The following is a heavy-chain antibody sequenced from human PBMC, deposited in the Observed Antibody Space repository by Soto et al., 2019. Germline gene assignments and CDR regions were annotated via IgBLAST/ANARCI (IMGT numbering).Heavy chain of an antibody. Sequence: QVQLVESGGGVVQPGRSLRLSCAASGFIFSSYGMHWVRQAPGKGLEWVAIISYDANNKYYADSVKGRFTISRDNSKNTXNLQMNSLRAEDTAVYYCASLYGSGSDLRTVDAFDIWGQGTMVTVSS. CDR3: ASLYGSGSDLRTVDAFDI. V-gene: IGHV3-33*01. D-gene: IGHD3-10*01. J-gene: IGHJ3*02. CDR2: ISYDANNK. CDR1: GFIFSSYG.